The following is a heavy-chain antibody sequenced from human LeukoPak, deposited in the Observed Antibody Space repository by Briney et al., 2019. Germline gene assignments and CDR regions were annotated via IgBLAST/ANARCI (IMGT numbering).Heavy chain of an antibody. CDR2: ISSSGSTI. CDR1: GFTFSDYY. V-gene: IGHV3-11*04. Sequence: GGSLRLSCAASGFTFSDYYMSWIRQAPGKGLEWVSYISSSGSTIYYADSVKGRFTISRDNAKNSLYLQMNSLRAEDTAVYYCARGPSGYYYVVDYYYYMDVWGKGTTVTVSS. J-gene: IGHJ6*03. D-gene: IGHD3-22*01. CDR3: ARGPSGYYYVVDYYYYMDV.